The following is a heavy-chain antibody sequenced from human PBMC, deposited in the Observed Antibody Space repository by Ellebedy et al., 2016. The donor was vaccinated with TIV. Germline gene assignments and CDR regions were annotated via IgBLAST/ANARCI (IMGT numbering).Heavy chain of an antibody. Sequence: MPSETLSLTCAVYGGSFSGYSWSWIRQSPGKGLEWIAEINHSGSTNYNPSLKSRVTISVDTSKNQFSLKLSSVTAADTAVYYCARYPGVAAHYFDYWGQGTLVTVSS. D-gene: IGHD6-19*01. V-gene: IGHV4-34*01. CDR1: GGSFSGYS. J-gene: IGHJ4*02. CDR2: INHSGST. CDR3: ARYPGVAAHYFDY.